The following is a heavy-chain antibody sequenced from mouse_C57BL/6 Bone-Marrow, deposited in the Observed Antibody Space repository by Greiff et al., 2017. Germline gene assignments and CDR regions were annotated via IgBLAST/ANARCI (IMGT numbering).Heavy chain of an antibody. V-gene: IGHV1-69*01. Sequence: QVQLQQPGAELVMPGASVKLSCKASGYTFTSYWMHWVKQRPGQGLEWIGEIDPSDSYTNYNQKFKGKSTLTVDKSSSTAYMQLSSLTSEDSAVYYFSREEPFYFDYWGQGTTLTVSS. J-gene: IGHJ2*01. CDR3: SREEPFYFDY. CDR1: GYTFTSYW. CDR2: IDPSDSYT.